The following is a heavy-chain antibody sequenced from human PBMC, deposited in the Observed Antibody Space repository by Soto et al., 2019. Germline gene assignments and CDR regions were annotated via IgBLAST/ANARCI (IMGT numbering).Heavy chain of an antibody. J-gene: IGHJ6*04. V-gene: IGHV4-39*01. Sequence: SETMSLTCDLSSCSINSSSYYWVRIRQPPGKGLEWIGSIYYSGSTYYNPSLKSRVTISVDTSKNQFSLKLSSVTAADTAVYYCACIFSGGYGYGFYYYGMDVWGEGITVTVSS. D-gene: IGHD5-18*01. CDR3: ACIFSGGYGYGFYYYGMDV. CDR1: SCSINSSSYY. CDR2: IYYSGST.